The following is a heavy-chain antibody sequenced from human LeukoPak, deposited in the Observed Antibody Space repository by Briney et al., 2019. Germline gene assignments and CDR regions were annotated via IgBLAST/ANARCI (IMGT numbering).Heavy chain of an antibody. CDR2: IYYSGST. D-gene: IGHD5-18*01. V-gene: IGHV4-31*03. J-gene: IGHJ4*02. CDR1: GGSISSGGYY. CDR3: ARVGGAAMAFDY. Sequence: SETLSLTCTVSGGSISSGGYYWSWIRQHPGKGLEWIGYIYYSGSTYYNPSLKSRVTISVDTSKNQFSLKLSSVTAADTAVYYCARVGGAAMAFDYWGQGTLVTVPS.